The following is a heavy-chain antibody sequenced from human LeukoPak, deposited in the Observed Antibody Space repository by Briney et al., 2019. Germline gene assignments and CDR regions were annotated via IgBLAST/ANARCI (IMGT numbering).Heavy chain of an antibody. D-gene: IGHD3-9*01. CDR3: ARVDLLTGYYFFDY. Sequence: GASVKVSCKASGYTFSNYGISWVRQAPGQGLEWVGWIRGDNGNTNYAQKFQGRVTMTTETSTSTAYMELGSLGSDETAVYYCARVDLLTGYYFFDYWGQGILVTVSS. J-gene: IGHJ4*02. V-gene: IGHV1-18*01. CDR1: GYTFSNYG. CDR2: IRGDNGNT.